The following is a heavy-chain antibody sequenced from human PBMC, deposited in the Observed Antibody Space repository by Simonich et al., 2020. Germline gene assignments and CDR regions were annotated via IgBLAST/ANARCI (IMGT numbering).Heavy chain of an antibody. J-gene: IGHJ6*03. CDR3: ARDGLGTAYYYYMDV. V-gene: IGHV3-7*01. D-gene: IGHD7-27*01. Sequence: EVQLVESGGGLVQPGGSLRLSCAASGFTFSSYWRSWVRQAPGKGLEWVANIKQEGSEKYYVDSVKGRFTISRDNAKNSLYLQMNSLRAEATAVYYCARDGLGTAYYYYMDVWGKGTTVTVSS. CDR2: IKQEGSEK. CDR1: GFTFSSYW.